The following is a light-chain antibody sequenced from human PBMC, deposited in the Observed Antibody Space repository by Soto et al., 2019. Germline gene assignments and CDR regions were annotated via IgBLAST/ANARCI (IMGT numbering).Light chain of an antibody. CDR1: SSYVGSYNL. J-gene: IGLJ1*01. V-gene: IGLV2-23*02. CDR3: CSYAGSSTYV. CDR2: EVS. Sequence: QSALTQPASVSGSPGQSITISCTGTSSYVGSYNLVSWYQQHPGKAPKLMIYEVSKRPSGVSNRFSGSKPGNTASLTISGLQAEDEADYYCCSYAGSSTYVFGTGTKVTVL.